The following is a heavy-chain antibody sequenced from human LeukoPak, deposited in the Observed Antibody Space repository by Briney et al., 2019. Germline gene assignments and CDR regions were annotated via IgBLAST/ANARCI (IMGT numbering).Heavy chain of an antibody. CDR2: ISWNSGSI. V-gene: IGHV3-9*01. Sequence: GGSLRLSCAASGFTFDDYAMHWVRQAPGKGLEWVSGISWNSGSIGYADSVKGRFTISRDNSKNTLYLQMNSLRAEDTAVYYCAKDSSSPLDYWGQGTLVTVSS. CDR3: AKDSSSPLDY. D-gene: IGHD6-6*01. J-gene: IGHJ4*02. CDR1: GFTFDDYA.